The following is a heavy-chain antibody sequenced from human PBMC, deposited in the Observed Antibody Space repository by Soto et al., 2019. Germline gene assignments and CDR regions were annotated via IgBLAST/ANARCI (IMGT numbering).Heavy chain of an antibody. J-gene: IGHJ3*02. D-gene: IGHD6-19*01. CDR3: AKHRGYSSGWYGAFDI. Sequence: EVQLLESGGGLVPPGGSLRLSCAASGFTFSSYAMSWVRQAPGKGLEWVSLISGSGGSTYYADSVKGRFTISRDDSKNAVYLQMDSLRAEDTAVYYYAKHRGYSSGWYGAFDIWGQGTMVTVSS. V-gene: IGHV3-23*01. CDR2: ISGSGGST. CDR1: GFTFSSYA.